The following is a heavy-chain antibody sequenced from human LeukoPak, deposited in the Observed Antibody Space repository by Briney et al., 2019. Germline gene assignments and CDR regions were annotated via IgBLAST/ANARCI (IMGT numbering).Heavy chain of an antibody. J-gene: IGHJ4*02. Sequence: SETLSLTCTVSGGSIRSYYWYWIRQSAGKGLEWIGRNYASGTTNYNPSLKSRVTMSLDTSKNQLSLKLRSVTAADSAVYYCARDDDGRGYPDYWGQGTRVTVSP. D-gene: IGHD3-22*01. CDR1: GGSIRSYY. V-gene: IGHV4-4*07. CDR3: ARDDDGRGYPDY. CDR2: NYASGTT.